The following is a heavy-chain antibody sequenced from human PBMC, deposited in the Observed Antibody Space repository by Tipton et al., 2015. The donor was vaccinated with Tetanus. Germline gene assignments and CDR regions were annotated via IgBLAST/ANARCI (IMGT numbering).Heavy chain of an antibody. CDR1: GYTFNNHD. CDR2: MNPKGGTI. J-gene: IGHJ4*02. CDR3: AREHGYFDY. V-gene: IGHV1-8*01. Sequence: QVQLVQSGAEVKEPGASVTVSCKASGYTFNNHDIFWVRQATGQGLEWLGWMNPKGGTIGSAQKFQGRFTMTRDTSINTAYMELTSLTSEDTAVYYCAREHGYFDYWGQGTLLTVSS.